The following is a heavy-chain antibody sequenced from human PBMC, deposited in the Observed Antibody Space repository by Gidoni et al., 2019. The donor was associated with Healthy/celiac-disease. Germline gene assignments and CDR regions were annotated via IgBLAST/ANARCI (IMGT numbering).Heavy chain of an antibody. CDR2: IRNKAYGGTT. D-gene: IGHD1-7*01. CDR3: TRDTNYPGYYYHGMDV. CDR1: GFTFGDYG. J-gene: IGHJ6*01. V-gene: IGHV3-49*05. Sequence: EVQLVESGGGLVKPGRSLSLSCPASGFTFGDYGMSWFRQGPGKGLEWVGSIRNKAYGGTTENAASVKGRFTISRDDSKSIAYLQMNSLKTEDTAVYFCTRDTNYPGYYYHGMDVWGQGTTVTVSS.